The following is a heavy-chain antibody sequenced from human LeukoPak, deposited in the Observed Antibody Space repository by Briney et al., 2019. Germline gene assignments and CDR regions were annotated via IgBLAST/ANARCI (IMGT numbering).Heavy chain of an antibody. CDR3: AREMEGDYGSGTFFDH. J-gene: IGHJ4*02. CDR1: GFTFGSYS. CDR2: ITSGGTYI. V-gene: IGHV3-21*04. Sequence: GESLRLSCAASGFTFGSYSMNWVRQAPGQGLDWVSSITSGGTYIYYADSVKGRFTISRDNAKNSLFLQMNSLRAEDTAVYYCAREMEGDYGSGTFFDHWGRGNMVTVSS. D-gene: IGHD3-10*01.